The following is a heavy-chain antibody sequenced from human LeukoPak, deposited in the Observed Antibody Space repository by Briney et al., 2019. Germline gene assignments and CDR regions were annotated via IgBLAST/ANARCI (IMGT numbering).Heavy chain of an antibody. Sequence: PGGSLRLSCAASGFTFSSYSMHWVRQAPGKGLEWVALISYDGSNKYYADSVKGRFTISRDNSKNTLYLQMNSLRAEDTAVYYCARQRYYYDSSGPYFDYWGQGTLVTVSS. D-gene: IGHD3-22*01. CDR1: GFTFSSYS. CDR2: ISYDGSNK. V-gene: IGHV3-30*14. J-gene: IGHJ4*02. CDR3: ARQRYYYDSSGPYFDY.